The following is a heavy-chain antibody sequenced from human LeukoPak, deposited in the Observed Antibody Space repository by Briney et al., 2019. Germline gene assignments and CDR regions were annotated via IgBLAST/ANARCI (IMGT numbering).Heavy chain of an antibody. CDR3: AKGLGIVVVPAAMAFDP. D-gene: IGHD2-2*01. Sequence: GRSLRLSCAASGFTFDDYAMHWVRQAPGKGLEWVSGISWNSGSIGYADSVKGRFTISRDNAKNSLYLRMNSLRAEDTALYYCAKGLGIVVVPAAMAFDPWGQGTLVTVSS. J-gene: IGHJ5*02. CDR1: GFTFDDYA. CDR2: ISWNSGSI. V-gene: IGHV3-9*01.